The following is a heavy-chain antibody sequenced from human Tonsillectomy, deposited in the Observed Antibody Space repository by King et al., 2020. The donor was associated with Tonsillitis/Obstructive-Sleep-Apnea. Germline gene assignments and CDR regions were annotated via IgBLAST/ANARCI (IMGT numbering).Heavy chain of an antibody. CDR3: ARHKVHTSLWTFYFDY. CDR2: IYYTGST. J-gene: IGHJ4*02. CDR1: GGSISSYY. D-gene: IGHD5-18*01. Sequence: VQLQESGPGLVKPSETLSLICTVSGGSISSYYWSWIRQPPGKGLEWIGYIYYTGSTNYNPSLQSRVTISVDTSKNLFSLKLSSVTAADTALYYCARHKVHTSLWTFYFDYWGQGTLVTVSS. V-gene: IGHV4-59*08.